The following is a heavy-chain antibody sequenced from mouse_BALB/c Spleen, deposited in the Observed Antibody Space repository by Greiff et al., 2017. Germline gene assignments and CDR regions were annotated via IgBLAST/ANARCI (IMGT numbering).Heavy chain of an antibody. J-gene: IGHJ4*01. Sequence: DVHLVESGGGLVQPGGSRKLSCAASGFTFSSFGMHWVRQAPEKGLEWVAYISSGSSTIYYADTVKGRFTISRDNPKNTLFLQMTSLRSEDTAMYYCARGEMITGGYYAMDYWGQGTSVTVSS. CDR2: ISSGSSTI. CDR1: GFTFSSFG. V-gene: IGHV5-17*02. D-gene: IGHD2-4*01. CDR3: ARGEMITGGYYAMDY.